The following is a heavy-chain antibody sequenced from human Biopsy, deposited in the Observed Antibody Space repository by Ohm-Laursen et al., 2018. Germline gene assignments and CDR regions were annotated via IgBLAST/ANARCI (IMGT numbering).Heavy chain of an antibody. J-gene: IGHJ2*01. D-gene: IGHD3-22*01. CDR1: GDSIRSYY. V-gene: IGHV4-59*01. CDR2: VYYTGST. CDR3: ARGRGYYSDRTVPGYFDL. Sequence: TLSLTCTVSGDSIRSYYWSWIRQPPGKGLQWIGYVYYTGSTDYNPSLQSRVTISVDTSKNHFSLRLRSVTPADTAIYYCARGRGYYSDRTVPGYFDLWGRGTLVTVSS.